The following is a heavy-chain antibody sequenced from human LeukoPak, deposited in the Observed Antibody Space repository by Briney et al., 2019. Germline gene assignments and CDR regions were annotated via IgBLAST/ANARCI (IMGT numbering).Heavy chain of an antibody. D-gene: IGHD1-26*01. J-gene: IGHJ4*02. Sequence: SKTLSLTCTVSGGSISSYYWSWIRQPPGKGLEWIGYIYYSGSTNYNPSLKSRVTISVDTSKNQFSLKLSSVTAADTAVYYCARGEVGATLDYWGQGTLVTVSS. V-gene: IGHV4-59*01. CDR2: IYYSGST. CDR3: ARGEVGATLDY. CDR1: GGSISSYY.